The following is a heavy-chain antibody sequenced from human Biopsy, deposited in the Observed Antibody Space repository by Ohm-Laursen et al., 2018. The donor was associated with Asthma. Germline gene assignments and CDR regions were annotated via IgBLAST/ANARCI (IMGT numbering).Heavy chain of an antibody. D-gene: IGHD3-3*01. V-gene: IGHV4-39*01. CDR3: ARRITIFGVVQKDHGMDA. Sequence: GTLSLTCTVSGGSMTPTSHYWDWIRQAPGKGLEWIGYISYGGKTSYNPSLKNRVTLSRDTSKNQFSLRLPSVTAADTAVYFCARRITIFGVVQKDHGMDAWGQGTTVIVSS. J-gene: IGHJ6*02. CDR2: ISYGGKT. CDR1: GGSMTPTSHY.